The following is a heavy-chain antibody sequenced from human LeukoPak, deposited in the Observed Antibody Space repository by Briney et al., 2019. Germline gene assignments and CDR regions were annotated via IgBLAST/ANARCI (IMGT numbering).Heavy chain of an antibody. CDR3: AKDWGSSDWYNWFDP. CDR1: GFTIGNHG. J-gene: IGHJ5*02. Sequence: GGSLRLSCVVSGFTIGNHGMHWVRQAPGKGLEWVAMISHDGGSERYGDSVKGRLTISRDNSKNTLYLQMNSLRVEDTAVYYCAKDWGSSDWYNWFDPWGQGTLVTVSS. D-gene: IGHD6-19*01. V-gene: IGHV3-30*18. CDR2: ISHDGGSE.